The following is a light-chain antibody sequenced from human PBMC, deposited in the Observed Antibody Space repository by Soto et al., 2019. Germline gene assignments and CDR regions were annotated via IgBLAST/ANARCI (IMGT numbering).Light chain of an antibody. CDR2: AAS. CDR1: QSISSY. CDR3: QQSYSTPHSG. Sequence: DIPMTQSPSSLSASVGDRVTITCRASQSISSYLNWYQQKPGKAPKLLIYAASSLQSGVPSRFSGSGSGTDFTLTISSLQPEDFATYYCQQSYSTPHSGFGPGTKVDIK. J-gene: IGKJ3*01. V-gene: IGKV1-39*01.